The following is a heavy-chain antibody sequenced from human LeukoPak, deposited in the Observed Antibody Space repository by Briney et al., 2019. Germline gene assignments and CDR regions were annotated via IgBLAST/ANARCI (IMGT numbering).Heavy chain of an antibody. CDR2: IIPIFGTA. CDR1: GGTFSSYA. J-gene: IGHJ3*02. D-gene: IGHD3-10*01. V-gene: IGHV1-69*13. CDR3: ARDYYGSGNDPFDI. Sequence: SVKVSCKASGGTFSSYAISWVRQAPGQGLEWMGGIIPIFGTANYAQKFQGRVTITADESTSTAYMELSSLRSEDTAVYYCARDYYGSGNDPFDIWGQGTMVTVSS.